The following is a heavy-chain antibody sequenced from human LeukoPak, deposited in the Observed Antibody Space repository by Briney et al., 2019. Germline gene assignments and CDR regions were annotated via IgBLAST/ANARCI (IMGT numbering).Heavy chain of an antibody. CDR3: ARESGGLDY. CDR1: GFTFSSYS. CDR2: IWYDGSNK. J-gene: IGHJ4*02. Sequence: PGGSLRLSCAASGFTFSSYSMNWVRQAPGKGLEWVAVIWYDGSNKYYADSVKGRFTISRDNSRNTLYLQMNSLRAEDTAVYYCARESGGLDYWGQGTLVTVSS. D-gene: IGHD3-3*01. V-gene: IGHV3-33*08.